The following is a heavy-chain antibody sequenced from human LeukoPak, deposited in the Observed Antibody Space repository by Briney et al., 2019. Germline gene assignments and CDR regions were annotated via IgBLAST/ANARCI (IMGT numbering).Heavy chain of an antibody. Sequence: ASVKVSCKASGNTFTSYEINWVRQATGQGLEWMGWMNPNSGNTGYAQKFQGRVTMTRNTSISTAYMELSSLRSEDTAVYYCARGRSSSWYGVFDPWGQGTLVTVSS. V-gene: IGHV1-8*01. D-gene: IGHD6-13*01. CDR3: ARGRSSSWYGVFDP. CDR2: MNPNSGNT. J-gene: IGHJ5*02. CDR1: GNTFTSYE.